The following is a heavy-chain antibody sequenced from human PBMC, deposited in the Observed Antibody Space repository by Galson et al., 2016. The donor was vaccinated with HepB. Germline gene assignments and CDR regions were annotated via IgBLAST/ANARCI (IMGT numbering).Heavy chain of an antibody. CDR1: GFTFSSYG. V-gene: IGHV3-30*18. D-gene: IGHD6-19*01. Sequence: SLRLSCAASGFTFSSYGMQWVRQAPGKGLEWVAVISHDGSKIQYADSVKGRITISRDNSKKTLYLEMNSLSDDDTAVYFCAKDRSSGWYRGMDVWGQGTPVTVS. CDR2: ISHDGSKI. CDR3: AKDRSSGWYRGMDV. J-gene: IGHJ6*02.